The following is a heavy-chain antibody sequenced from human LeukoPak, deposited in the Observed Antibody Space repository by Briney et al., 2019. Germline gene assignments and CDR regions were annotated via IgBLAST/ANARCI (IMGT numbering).Heavy chain of an antibody. CDR1: GGSISSYY. J-gene: IGHJ3*02. CDR2: IYYSGST. D-gene: IGHD2-15*01. V-gene: IGHV4-59*01. Sequence: SETLSLTCTVSGGSISSYYWSWIRQPPGKGLEWTEYIYYSGSTNYNPSLKSRVTISVDTSKNQFSLKLSSVTAADTAVYYCAREMCSGGSCYSYDAFDIWGQGTMVTASS. CDR3: AREMCSGGSCYSYDAFDI.